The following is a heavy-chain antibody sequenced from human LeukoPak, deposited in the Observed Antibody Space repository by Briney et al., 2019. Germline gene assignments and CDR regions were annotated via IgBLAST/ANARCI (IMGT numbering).Heavy chain of an antibody. Sequence: SETLSLTCAVYGGSFSGYYWSWIRQPPGKGPEWIGEINHSGSTNYNPSLKSRVTISVDTSKNQFSLKLSSVTAADTAVYYCARMRWKYRSPPDYWGQGTLVTVSS. CDR3: ARMRWKYRSPPDY. V-gene: IGHV4-34*01. D-gene: IGHD6-6*01. J-gene: IGHJ4*02. CDR2: INHSGST. CDR1: GGSFSGYY.